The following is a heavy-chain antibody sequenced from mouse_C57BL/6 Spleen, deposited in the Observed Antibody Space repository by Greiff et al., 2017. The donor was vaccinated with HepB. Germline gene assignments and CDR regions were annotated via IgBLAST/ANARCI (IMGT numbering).Heavy chain of an antibody. Sequence: EVKLMESGPGLVKPSQSLSLTCSVTGYSITSGYYWNWIRQYPGNKLELMVYIRYDGSNNYNPSIKNRISITRDTSKNQFCLKLNSVTTEVTATYYCARVYYGSSYGAMDYWGKGTSVTVSS. J-gene: IGHJ4*01. CDR1: GYSITSGYY. CDR3: ARVYYGSSYGAMDY. D-gene: IGHD1-1*01. V-gene: IGHV3-6*01. CDR2: IRYDGSN.